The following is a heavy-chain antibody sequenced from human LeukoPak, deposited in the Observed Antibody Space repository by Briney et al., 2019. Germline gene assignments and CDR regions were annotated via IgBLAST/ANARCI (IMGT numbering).Heavy chain of an antibody. CDR2: IYYSGST. Sequence: SETLSLTCTVSGGSISSSSYYWGWIRQPPGKGLEWIGSIYYSGSTYYNPSLKSRVTISVDTSKNQFSLKLSSVTAADTAVYYCARHPSIAAAGYYYYYYMDVWGKGTTVTISS. J-gene: IGHJ6*03. D-gene: IGHD6-13*01. V-gene: IGHV4-39*01. CDR1: GGSISSSSYY. CDR3: ARHPSIAAAGYYYYYYMDV.